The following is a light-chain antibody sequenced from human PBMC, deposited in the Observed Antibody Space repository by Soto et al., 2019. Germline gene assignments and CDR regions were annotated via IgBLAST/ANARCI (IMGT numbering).Light chain of an antibody. CDR2: DNN. CDR1: SSNIGSYYG. V-gene: IGLV1-40*01. CDR3: QTYDSRLSASI. Sequence: QSVLTQPPSVSGAPGQRVTISCIGSSSNIGSYYGVHWYQQLPGAAPKLLIHDNNSRPSGVADRFSGSKSGTSASLAITGLQTEDEGDYYCQTYDSRLSASIFGGGTKLTVL. J-gene: IGLJ2*01.